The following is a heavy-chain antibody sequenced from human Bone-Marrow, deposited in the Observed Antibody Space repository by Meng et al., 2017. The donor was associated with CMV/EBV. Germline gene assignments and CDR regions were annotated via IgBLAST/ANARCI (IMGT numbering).Heavy chain of an antibody. CDR1: GFTFDDYG. CDR3: ARGKDPTYYDFWSGYYGFDY. J-gene: IGHJ4*02. CDR2: ISSSSSTI. V-gene: IGHV3-48*04. Sequence: GESLKISCAASGFTFDDYGMNWVRQAPGKGLEWVSSISSSSSTIYYADSVKGRFTISRDNAKNSLYLQMNSLRAEDTAVYYCARGKDPTYYDFWSGYYGFDYWGQGTLVTVSS. D-gene: IGHD3-3*01.